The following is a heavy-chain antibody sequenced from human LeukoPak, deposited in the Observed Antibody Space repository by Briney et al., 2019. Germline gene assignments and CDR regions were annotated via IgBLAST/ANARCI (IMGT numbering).Heavy chain of an antibody. Sequence: GGSLRLSCAASGFTFSSYAMSWVRQAPGKGLEWVLAISGSGGSTYYADSVKGRFTISRDNSKNTLYLQMNSLRAEDTAVYYCAKNLVVVPAAAIDWGQGTLVTVSS. CDR1: GFTFSSYA. V-gene: IGHV3-23*01. CDR3: AKNLVVVPAAAID. D-gene: IGHD2-2*01. CDR2: ISGSGGST. J-gene: IGHJ4*02.